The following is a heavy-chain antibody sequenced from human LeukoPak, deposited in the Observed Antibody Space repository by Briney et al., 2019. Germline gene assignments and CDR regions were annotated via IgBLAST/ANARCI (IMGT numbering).Heavy chain of an antibody. Sequence: GGSLRLSCAASGFTFSGYAISWVRQATGKGPEWVSAISGSGGSPYYADSVKGRFTISRDNSQNMQYLQMNSLRAEDTAVYYCARGSSGSYYNSRFDYWGQGTLVTVSS. V-gene: IGHV3-23*01. CDR3: ARGSSGSYYNSRFDY. D-gene: IGHD3-10*01. CDR2: ISGSGGSP. CDR1: GFTFSGYA. J-gene: IGHJ4*02.